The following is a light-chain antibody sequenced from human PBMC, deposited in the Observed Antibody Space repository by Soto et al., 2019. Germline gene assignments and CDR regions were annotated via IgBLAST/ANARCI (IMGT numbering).Light chain of an antibody. V-gene: IGLV8-61*01. Sequence: QTVLTQEPSFSVSPGGTVTLTCGLSSGSVSTTYYPSWYQQTPGQAPRTLIYNTSTRSPGVPDRFSGSILGKKGALTITGAQADDESEYHCVLYMGSGIWVFGGGTQLTVL. CDR2: NTS. CDR3: VLYMGSGIWV. J-gene: IGLJ3*02. CDR1: SGSVSTTYY.